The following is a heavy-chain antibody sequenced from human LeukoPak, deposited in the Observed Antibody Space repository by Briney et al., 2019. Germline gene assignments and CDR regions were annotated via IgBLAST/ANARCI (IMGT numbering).Heavy chain of an antibody. CDR3: AVSLTTGGYYGMDV. Sequence: ASVKVSWKVSGYTLTELSLHWVRQAPGKGLEWMGRFDPEDGETIYARKFQGRVTMTEDTSTDTAYMELSSLRSEDTAVYFCAVSLTTGGYYGMDVWGQGTTVTVSS. CDR2: FDPEDGET. CDR1: GYTLTELS. V-gene: IGHV1-24*01. J-gene: IGHJ6*02. D-gene: IGHD1-1*01.